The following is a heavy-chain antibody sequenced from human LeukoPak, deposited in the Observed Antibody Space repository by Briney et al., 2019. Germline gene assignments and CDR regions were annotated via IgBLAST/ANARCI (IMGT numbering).Heavy chain of an antibody. V-gene: IGHV3-23*01. CDR3: AKQSYARSLGE. Sequence: PTGGSLRLSCAPSGLPFSDFSMTWVRQAPGKGLEWISTTNSGGSTTDYAESVKGRFTISRDNSKNTLYLQMSSLRVEDTAIYYCAKQSYARSLGEGGPGTLVTVSS. CDR2: TNSGGSTT. CDR1: GLPFSDFS. J-gene: IGHJ4*02. D-gene: IGHD2-8*01.